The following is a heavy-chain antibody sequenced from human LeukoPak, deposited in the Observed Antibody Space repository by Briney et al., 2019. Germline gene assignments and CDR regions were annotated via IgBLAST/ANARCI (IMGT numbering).Heavy chain of an antibody. CDR1: GYTFTGYY. CDR2: INPNTGDT. J-gene: IGHJ4*02. D-gene: IGHD6-13*01. Sequence: ASVKVSCKASGYTFTGYYIHWVRQAPGQGLEWMGWINPNTGDTNYAQKFQGRVTMTRDTSISTAYMELTRLRSDDTAVYYCARVIAAAPQRDLGYWGQGTLVTVSS. V-gene: IGHV1-2*02. CDR3: ARVIAAAPQRDLGY.